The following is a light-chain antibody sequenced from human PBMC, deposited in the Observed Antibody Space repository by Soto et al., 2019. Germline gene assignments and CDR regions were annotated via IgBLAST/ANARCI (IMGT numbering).Light chain of an antibody. CDR3: SSYTSSSTLEV. CDR2: EVS. CDR1: SSDVGGYNY. V-gene: IGLV2-14*01. Sequence: QSVLTQPASVSGSPGQSITISCTGTSSDVGGYNYVSWYQQHPGKAPKLMIYEVSNRPSGVSNRFSGSKSGNTASLTISGLQAEDEADYYCSSYTSSSTLEVFGGGTKRTV. J-gene: IGLJ3*02.